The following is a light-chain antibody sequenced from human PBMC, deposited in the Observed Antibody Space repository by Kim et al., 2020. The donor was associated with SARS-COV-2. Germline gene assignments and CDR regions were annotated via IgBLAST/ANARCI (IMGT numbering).Light chain of an antibody. V-gene: IGLV3-19*01. CDR3: CSRGSGAKVYV. CDR2: DEN. CDR1: SLRNSY. Sequence: SSELTQDPTVSVALGQTVRITCQGDSLRNSYASWYQQKPGQAPVLVMSDENNRPSGIPDRFSGSSSGNTASLTITGAQAEDEADYYCCSRGSGAKVYVFATGTRVTVL. J-gene: IGLJ1*01.